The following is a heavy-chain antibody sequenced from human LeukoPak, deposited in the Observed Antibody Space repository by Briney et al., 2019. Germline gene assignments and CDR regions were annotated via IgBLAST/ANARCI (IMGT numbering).Heavy chain of an antibody. CDR3: ARGGLRPGYSYGHSVDY. J-gene: IGHJ4*02. V-gene: IGHV1-69*01. D-gene: IGHD5-18*01. CDR2: IIPIFGTA. Sequence: SPVKASHKTTEGTFSSYAISWVRQAPGQGLEWMGGIIPIFGTANYAQKFQGRVTITADESTSTAYMELSSLRSEDTAVYYCARGGLRPGYSYGHSVDYWGQGTLVTVSS. CDR1: EGTFSSYA.